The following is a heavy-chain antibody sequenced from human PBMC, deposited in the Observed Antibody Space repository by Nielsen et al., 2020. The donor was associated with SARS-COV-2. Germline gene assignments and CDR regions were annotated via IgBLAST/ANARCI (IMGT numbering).Heavy chain of an antibody. J-gene: IGHJ5*02. V-gene: IGHV4-59*12. CDR3: ARLLTNTGNYFRFDP. D-gene: IGHD1-26*01. Sequence: SETLSLTCTVSGGSISSYYWSWIRQPPGKGLEWIGYIYYSGSTNYNPSLKSRVTISVDKSKNQFSLRLISVTAADTAVYYCARLLTNTGNYFRFDPWVQGTLATVSS. CDR2: IYYSGST. CDR1: GGSISSYY.